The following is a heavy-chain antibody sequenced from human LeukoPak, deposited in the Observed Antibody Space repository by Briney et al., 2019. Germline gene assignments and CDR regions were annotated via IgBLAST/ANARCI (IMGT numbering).Heavy chain of an antibody. CDR3: ARIENVTRGYNHAYYFDY. D-gene: IGHD5-18*01. CDR1: GYSISSDYY. V-gene: IGHV4-38-2*02. Sequence: SETLSLTCTVSGYSISSDYYWGWIRQPPGKGLEWIGNIFHNGNTYYNPSLKSRVTMSIDTSKKQFSLKLRTATAADTAVYYCARIENVTRGYNHAYYFDYWGQGTLVTVSS. CDR2: IFHNGNT. J-gene: IGHJ4*02.